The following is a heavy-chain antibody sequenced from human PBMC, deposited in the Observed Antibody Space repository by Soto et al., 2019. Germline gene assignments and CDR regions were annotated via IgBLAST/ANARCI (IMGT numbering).Heavy chain of an antibody. D-gene: IGHD2-2*01. CDR2: ISYDGSNK. CDR3: GRCTSTSCHWGSDY. Sequence: QVQLVESGGGVVQPGRSLRLSCAASGFTFSNYAMNWVRQAPGKGLEWVALISYDGSNKYYADSVKGRFTISRDSSKNPLYLQMNGLRAADTSVYYCGRCTSTSCHWGSDYWGQGTLVTVSS. J-gene: IGHJ4*02. CDR1: GFTFSNYA. V-gene: IGHV3-30-3*01.